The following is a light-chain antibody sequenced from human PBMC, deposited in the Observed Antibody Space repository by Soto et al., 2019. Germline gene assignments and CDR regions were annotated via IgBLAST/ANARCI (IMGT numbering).Light chain of an antibody. CDR1: SPNIGAGYD. CDR3: QSYDSSLRGSV. Sequence: QAVVTQPPSVSRAPGQRITISCTGSSPNIGAGYDVHWYQHLPGTAPQLLIYGNTNRPSGVPDRFSGSKSGTSASLAITGLQPEDEADYYCQSYDSSLRGSVFGGGTKLTVL. J-gene: IGLJ2*01. CDR2: GNT. V-gene: IGLV1-40*01.